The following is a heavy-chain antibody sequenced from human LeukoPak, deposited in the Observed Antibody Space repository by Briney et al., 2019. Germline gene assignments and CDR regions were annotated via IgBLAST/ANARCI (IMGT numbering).Heavy chain of an antibody. D-gene: IGHD1-1*01. CDR2: ISAYNGNT. Sequence: ASVKVSCKATGYTFTSYGSSWVRQAPGQGLEWMGWISAYNGNTNYAQKLQGRVTMTTDTSTSTAYMELRSLRSDDTAVYYCARDLFYWMSPRENDAFHIWGQGTMVTVSS. CDR3: ARDLFYWMSPRENDAFHI. CDR1: GYTFTSYG. J-gene: IGHJ3*02. V-gene: IGHV1-18*01.